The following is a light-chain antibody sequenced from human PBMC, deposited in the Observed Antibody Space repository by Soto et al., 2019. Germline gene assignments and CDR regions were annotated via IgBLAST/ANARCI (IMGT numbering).Light chain of an antibody. V-gene: IGKV3-11*01. CDR1: QSVSSY. J-gene: IGKJ2*01. CDR2: DAS. Sequence: EIVLTQSPATLSLSPGERATLSCRASQSVSSYLAWYQQKPGQAPRLLIYDASNRATGIPARFSGSGSGTDFTRTISSLEPEDFAVYYCQRRSNWPPVYTFGQGTKLEIK. CDR3: QRRSNWPPVYT.